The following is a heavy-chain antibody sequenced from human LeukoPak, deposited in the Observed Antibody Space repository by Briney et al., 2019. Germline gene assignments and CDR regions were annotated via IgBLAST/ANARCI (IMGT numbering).Heavy chain of an antibody. CDR1: GGSITIYY. Sequence: SETLSLTCTVSGGSITIYYWSWIRQPAGKGLEWIGRIYTSGSTNYNPSLKSRVTMSVDTSKNQFSLKLSSVTAADTAVYYCARHSSSWYGYYYYYYMDVWGKGTTVTISS. V-gene: IGHV4-4*07. CDR2: IYTSGST. D-gene: IGHD6-13*01. J-gene: IGHJ6*03. CDR3: ARHSSSWYGYYYYYYMDV.